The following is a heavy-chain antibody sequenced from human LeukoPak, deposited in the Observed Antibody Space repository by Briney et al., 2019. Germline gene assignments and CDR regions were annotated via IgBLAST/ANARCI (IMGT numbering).Heavy chain of an antibody. CDR3: TKLKGWYGDGYFDY. CDR1: GFSVSSKY. V-gene: IGHV3-53*01. J-gene: IGHJ4*02. Sequence: GGSLRLSCAASGFSVSSKYMSWVRQHAGKGLEWVSVIYSGGTTFYADSVKGRFTISRDNSKNTLYLQMNSLRPDDTAVYYCTKLKGWYGDGYFDYWGPGILVTVSS. CDR2: IYSGGTT. D-gene: IGHD6-19*01.